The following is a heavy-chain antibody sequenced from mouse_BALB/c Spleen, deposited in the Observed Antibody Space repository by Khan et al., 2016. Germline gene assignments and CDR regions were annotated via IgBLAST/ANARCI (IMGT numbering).Heavy chain of an antibody. J-gene: IGHJ4*01. CDR1: GYAFSSYW. Sequence: VQLQQSGAELVRPGSSVKISCKASGYAFSSYWMNWVKQRPGQGLEWIGQIYPGDGDTNYNGKFKGKATLTADKSSSTAYMQLSSLTSEDTAVYFCAKLTGTREAMAYWGQGTSVTVSS. V-gene: IGHV1-80*01. D-gene: IGHD4-1*01. CDR3: AKLTGTREAMAY. CDR2: IYPGDGDT.